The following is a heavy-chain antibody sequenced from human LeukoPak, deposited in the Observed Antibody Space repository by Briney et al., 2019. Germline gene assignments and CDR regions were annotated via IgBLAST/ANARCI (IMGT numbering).Heavy chain of an antibody. CDR2: INPSGGGT. CDR3: ARAPVRRYDILTGYFRAFDI. Sequence: ASVKVSCKASGYTFTSYYMHWVRQAPEQGLEWMGIINPSGGGTSYAQKFQGRVTMTRDTSTSTVYMELSSLRSEDTAVYYCARAPVRRYDILTGYFRAFDIWGQGTMVTVSS. CDR1: GYTFTSYY. J-gene: IGHJ3*02. D-gene: IGHD3-9*01. V-gene: IGHV1-46*03.